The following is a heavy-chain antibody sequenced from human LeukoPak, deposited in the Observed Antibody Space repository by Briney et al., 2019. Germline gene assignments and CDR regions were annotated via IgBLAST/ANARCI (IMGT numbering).Heavy chain of an antibody. D-gene: IGHD6-6*01. J-gene: IGHJ6*03. CDR3: ARGGIGSDIAARPLRYYYYYMDV. CDR1: GYTFTGYY. CDR2: INPNSGGT. Sequence: ASVKVSCKASGYTFTGYYMHWVRQAPGQGLEWMGWINPNSGGTNYAQKFQGRVTMTRDTSISTAYMELSRLRSDDTAVYYCARGGIGSDIAARPLRYYYYYMDVWGKGTTVTVSS. V-gene: IGHV1-2*02.